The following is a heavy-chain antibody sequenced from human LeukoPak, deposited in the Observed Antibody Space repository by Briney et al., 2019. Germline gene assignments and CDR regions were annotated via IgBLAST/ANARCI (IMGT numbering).Heavy chain of an antibody. Sequence: ASVKVSCKASGYTFTNYGISWVRQAPGQGLEWMGWISAYTGNTNYAQNFQGRVTMTTDTSTSTAFMELRSLRSDDTAVYYCARSGVGYFYDNTGYYPLDYWGQGTLVSVSS. CDR1: GYTFTNYG. J-gene: IGHJ4*02. CDR2: ISAYTGNT. CDR3: ARSGVGYFYDNTGYYPLDY. V-gene: IGHV1-18*01. D-gene: IGHD3-22*01.